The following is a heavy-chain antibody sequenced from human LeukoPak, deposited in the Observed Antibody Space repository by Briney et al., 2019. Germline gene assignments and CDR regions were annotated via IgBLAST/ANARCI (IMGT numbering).Heavy chain of an antibody. Sequence: GGSLRLSCAASGVTFDDYGMSGVRQAPGKGLEWVSGINWNGGSTGYADSVKGRFTISRDNAKNSLYLQMNSLRAEDTALHYCARALGGDYDYWGQGTLVTVSS. V-gene: IGHV3-20*04. CDR2: INWNGGST. CDR3: ARALGGDYDY. CDR1: GVTFDDYG. J-gene: IGHJ4*02. D-gene: IGHD2-21*01.